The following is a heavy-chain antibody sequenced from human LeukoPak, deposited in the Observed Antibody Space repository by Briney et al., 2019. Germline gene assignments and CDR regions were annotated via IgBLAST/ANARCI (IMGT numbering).Heavy chain of an antibody. CDR2: INAGNGNT. J-gene: IGHJ4*02. CDR1: GYTFTSYV. CDR3: ASGYYDSSLDYYFDY. Sequence: ASVKVSCKASGYTFTSYVMHWVRQAPGQRLEWMGWINAGNGNTKYSQRFQGRVTITRDTSASTAYMELSSLRSEDTAVYYCASGYYDSSLDYYFDYWGQGTLVTVSS. V-gene: IGHV1-3*01. D-gene: IGHD3-22*01.